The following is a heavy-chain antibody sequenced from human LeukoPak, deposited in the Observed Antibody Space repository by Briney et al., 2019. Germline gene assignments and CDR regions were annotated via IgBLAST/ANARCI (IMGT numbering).Heavy chain of an antibody. CDR2: IYTSGST. CDR1: GGSISSGSYY. V-gene: IGHV4-61*02. CDR3: ASYTDSGYDSNAFDI. J-gene: IGHJ3*02. D-gene: IGHD5-12*01. Sequence: SETLSLTCTVSGGSISSGSYYWSWIRQPAGKGLEWIGRIYTSGSTNYNPSLKSRVTISVDTSKNQFSLKLSSVTAADTAVYYCASYTDSGYDSNAFDIWGQGTMVTVSS.